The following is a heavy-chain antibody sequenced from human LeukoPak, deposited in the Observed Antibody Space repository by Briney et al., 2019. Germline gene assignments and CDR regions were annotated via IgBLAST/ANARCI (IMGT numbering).Heavy chain of an antibody. Sequence: ASVKVSCKASGGTFSSYAISWVRQAPGQGLEWMGWINPNSGGTNYAQKFQGRVTMTRDTSINTAYVELGSLRSDDTAVYYCARDPSSRGNFDYWGQGTLVTVSS. D-gene: IGHD5-24*01. CDR1: GGTFSSYA. V-gene: IGHV1-2*02. CDR2: INPNSGGT. CDR3: ARDPSSRGNFDY. J-gene: IGHJ4*02.